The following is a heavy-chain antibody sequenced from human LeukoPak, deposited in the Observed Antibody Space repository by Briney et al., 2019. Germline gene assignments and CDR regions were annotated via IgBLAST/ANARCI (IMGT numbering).Heavy chain of an antibody. CDR1: GFTFSSYW. CDR2: IKKDGSEK. Sequence: PGGSLRLSCAASGFTFSSYWMSWVRQAPGKGLEWVANIKKDGSEKYYVDSVKGRFTISRDNAKTSLYLQMNSLRAEDTAVYYCARAGNYYGRHTNWFDPWGQGTLVTVSS. CDR3: ARAGNYYGRHTNWFDP. V-gene: IGHV3-7*01. J-gene: IGHJ5*02. D-gene: IGHD3-10*01.